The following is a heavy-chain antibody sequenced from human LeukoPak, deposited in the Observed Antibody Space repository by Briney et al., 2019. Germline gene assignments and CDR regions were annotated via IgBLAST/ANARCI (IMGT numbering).Heavy chain of an antibody. CDR1: GFTFSSYW. D-gene: IGHD1-26*01. J-gene: IGHJ4*02. CDR3: ARDMSGTYSFDY. CDR2: IHHNGDIT. Sequence: GGSLRLSCAASGFTFSSYWMSWVRQAPGKALEYVSFIHHNGDITSYADSVRGRFTVSRDDSKNTLFLELSSLRTDDTAVYYCARDMSGTYSFDYWGQGTLVTVSS. V-gene: IGHV3-64D*06.